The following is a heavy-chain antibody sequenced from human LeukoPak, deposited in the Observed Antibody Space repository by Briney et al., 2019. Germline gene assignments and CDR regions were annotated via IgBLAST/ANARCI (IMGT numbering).Heavy chain of an antibody. CDR1: GGSISSYY. CDR2: ISYSGST. CDR3: ASSARFGIAVAGRFDY. Sequence: PSETLSLTCTVSGGSISSYYWSWIRQPPGKGLEWIGFISYSGSTIYSPSLESRVTISVDTSRNQFSLRLSSVTAADTAVYYCASSARFGIAVAGRFDYWGQGTLVTVSS. D-gene: IGHD6-19*01. J-gene: IGHJ4*02. V-gene: IGHV4-59*13.